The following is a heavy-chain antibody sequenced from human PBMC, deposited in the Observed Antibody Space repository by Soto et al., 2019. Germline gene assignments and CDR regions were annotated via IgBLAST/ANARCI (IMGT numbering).Heavy chain of an antibody. CDR3: AGPGGVYYYYCGMDA. CDR2: IIPILGIA. CDR1: GGTFSSYT. D-gene: IGHD3-10*01. J-gene: IGHJ6*02. Sequence: QVQLVQSGAEVKKPGSSVKVSCKASGGTFSSYTISWVRQAPGQGLEWMGRIIPILGIANYAQKVQGRVSVTADNSTSTAYMELSSLRSADTAVYYCAGPGGVYYYYCGMDAWGQGTTVTVSS. V-gene: IGHV1-69*02.